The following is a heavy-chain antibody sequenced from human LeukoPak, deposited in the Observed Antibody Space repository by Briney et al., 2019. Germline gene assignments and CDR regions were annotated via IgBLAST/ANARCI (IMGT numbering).Heavy chain of an antibody. D-gene: IGHD3-3*01. CDR3: AKRITITDAFDI. CDR2: ISSSGSAK. V-gene: IGHV3-48*04. CDR1: GFTFTSYT. Sequence: GGSLRLSCVASGFTFTSYTMNWVRQAPGKGLEWVSYISSSGSAKYYADSVKGRFTISRDNAKNSLSLQMNSLRAEDTAVYYCAKRITITDAFDIWGQGTMVTVSS. J-gene: IGHJ3*02.